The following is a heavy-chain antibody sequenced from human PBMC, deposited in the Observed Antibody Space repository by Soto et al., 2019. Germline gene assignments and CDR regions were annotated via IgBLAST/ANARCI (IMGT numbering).Heavy chain of an antibody. CDR2: ISWNSGSI. CDR3: ARAHYYGSGSYITYYYYYVDV. CDR1: GFTFDDYA. Sequence: PGGSLRLSCAASGFTFDDYAMHWVRQAPGKGLEWVSGISWNSGSIGYADSVKGRFTISRDNAKTSLYLKMNSLRAEETAVYYCARAHYYGSGSYITYYYYYVDVWGKGTTVTVSS. V-gene: IGHV3-9*01. D-gene: IGHD3-10*01. J-gene: IGHJ6*03.